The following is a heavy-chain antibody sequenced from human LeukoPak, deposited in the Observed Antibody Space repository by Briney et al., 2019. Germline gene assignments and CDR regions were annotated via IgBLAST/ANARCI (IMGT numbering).Heavy chain of an antibody. CDR1: GGTFSSYA. CDR3: ARMGRVYYYGSGSEFDY. D-gene: IGHD3-10*01. V-gene: IGHV1-69*13. CDR2: IIPIFGTA. J-gene: IGHJ4*02. Sequence: ASVKVSCKASGGTFSSYAISWVRQAPGQGLGWMGGIIPIFGTANYAQKFQGRVTITADESTSTAYMELSSLRSEDTAVYYCARMGRVYYYGSGSEFDYWGQGTLVTVSS.